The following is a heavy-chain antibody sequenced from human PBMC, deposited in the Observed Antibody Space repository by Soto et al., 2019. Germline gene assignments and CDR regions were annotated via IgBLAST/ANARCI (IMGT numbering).Heavy chain of an antibody. V-gene: IGHV1-2*02. CDR1: GFSFTGYY. D-gene: IGHD7-27*01. J-gene: IGHJ5*02. CDR3: AKDLTGQPAYWLGP. CDR2: INAHSGGT. Sequence: QVQLVQSGAAVKKPGASVKVSCKASGFSFTGYYIHWLRQAPGQGLEWMGWINAHSGGTEYAQKFQGRVTLTRDTSNATAYLTLPRLTSEGPGLYYCAKDLTGQPAYWLGPWGQGTQVHVSS.